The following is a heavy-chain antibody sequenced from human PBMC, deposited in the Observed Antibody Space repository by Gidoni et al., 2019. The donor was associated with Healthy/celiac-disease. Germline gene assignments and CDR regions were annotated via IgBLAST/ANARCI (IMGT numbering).Heavy chain of an antibody. V-gene: IGHV3-21*01. CDR3: ARDRIAAAGRFDY. Sequence: EVQLVESGGGLVKPGGSLRLSCAASGFPFSSYSMNWVRQAPGKGLEWVSSISSSSSYIYYADSVKGRFTIARDNAKNSLYLQMNSLRAEDTAVYYCARDRIAAAGRFDYWGQGTLVTVSS. CDR1: GFPFSSYS. J-gene: IGHJ4*02. D-gene: IGHD6-13*01. CDR2: ISSSSSYI.